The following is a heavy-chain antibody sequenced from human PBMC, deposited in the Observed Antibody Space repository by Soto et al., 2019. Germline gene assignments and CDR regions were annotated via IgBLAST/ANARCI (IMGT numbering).Heavy chain of an antibody. CDR3: LRDQRHWNEFADQ. Sequence: VQLVESWGGLVQPGGSLRLSCAASGFAFGSYWMHWVRQAPGKGLVWVSRISQDGAIATQADSVKGRFTISRDNAKNTLFLQMNSLRADGTAVYYCLRDQRHWNEFADQWGQGTLVTVSS. CDR2: ISQDGAIA. D-gene: IGHD1-1*01. J-gene: IGHJ4*02. CDR1: GFAFGSYW. V-gene: IGHV3-74*01.